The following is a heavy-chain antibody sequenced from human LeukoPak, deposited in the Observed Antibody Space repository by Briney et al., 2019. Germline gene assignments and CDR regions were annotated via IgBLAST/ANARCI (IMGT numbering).Heavy chain of an antibody. CDR1: GGTFNIYA. V-gene: IGHV1-69*04. Sequence: SVKVSCKPSGGTFNIYAISCVLQAPGQRLECMVSIIPILGIANYAQKFQGRVTITADKSTSTAYMELSRLRSEDTAVYYCARGRDYGDNTYYYYGMDVWGQGNPVTVSS. CDR2: IIPILGIA. CDR3: ARGRDYGDNTYYYYGMDV. J-gene: IGHJ6*02. D-gene: IGHD4-17*01.